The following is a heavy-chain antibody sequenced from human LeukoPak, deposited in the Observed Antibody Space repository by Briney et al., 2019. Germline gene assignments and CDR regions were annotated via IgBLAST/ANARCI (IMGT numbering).Heavy chain of an antibody. CDR2: ISSSGSTI. J-gene: IGHJ6*03. D-gene: IGHD5-18*01. V-gene: IGHV3-11*04. CDR3: ARQDTAMDLYYYMDV. CDR1: GFTFSDYY. Sequence: GGSLRLSCAASGFTFSDYYMSWIRQAPGKGLEWVSYISSSGSTIYYADSVKGRFTISRDNAKNSLYLQMNSLRAEDTAVYYCARQDTAMDLYYYMDVWGKGTTVTVSS.